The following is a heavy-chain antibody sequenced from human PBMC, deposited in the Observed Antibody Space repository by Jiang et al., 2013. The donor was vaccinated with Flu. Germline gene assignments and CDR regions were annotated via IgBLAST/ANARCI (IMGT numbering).Heavy chain of an antibody. D-gene: IGHD6-19*01. CDR3: ASTVGSGWYPPGY. V-gene: IGHV4-39*01. CDR1: GGSISSSSYY. J-gene: IGHJ4*02. CDR2: IYHSGST. Sequence: GPGLVKPSETLSLTCTVSGGSISSSSYYWGWIRQAPGKGLEWIGSIYHSGSTYYNPSLKSRVTISVDTSKNQFSLKLSSVTAADTAVYYCASTVGSGWYPPGYWGQGTLVTVSS.